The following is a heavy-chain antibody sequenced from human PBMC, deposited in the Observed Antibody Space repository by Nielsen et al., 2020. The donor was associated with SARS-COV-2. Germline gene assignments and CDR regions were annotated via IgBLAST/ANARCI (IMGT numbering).Heavy chain of an antibody. V-gene: IGHV3-7*03. CDR1: GFSFSSHW. J-gene: IGHJ4*02. Sequence: GASLRLSCAASGFSFSSHWMSWVRQAPGKGLEWVANIKQDGSEKYYVDSVKGRFTISRDNAKNSLYLQMSSLRAEDTAIYYCARESSGYYFPDYWGQGTLVTVSS. CDR2: IKQDGSEK. CDR3: ARESSGYYFPDY. D-gene: IGHD3-22*01.